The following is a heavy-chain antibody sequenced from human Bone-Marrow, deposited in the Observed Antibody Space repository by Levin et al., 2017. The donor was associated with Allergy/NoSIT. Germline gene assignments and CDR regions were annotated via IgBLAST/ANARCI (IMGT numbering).Heavy chain of an antibody. J-gene: IGHJ4*02. CDR2: ISYDGSET. D-gene: IGHD2-21*01. Sequence: LSLTCVASGFSFSNYGMHWVRQAPGKGLEWMAIISYDGSETYYADSVKGRFTISRDNSRNTLYLQMNSLRAEDTAVYYCARDAVAPNRLDYWGQGTLVTVSS. V-gene: IGHV3-30*03. CDR1: GFSFSNYG. CDR3: ARDAVAPNRLDY.